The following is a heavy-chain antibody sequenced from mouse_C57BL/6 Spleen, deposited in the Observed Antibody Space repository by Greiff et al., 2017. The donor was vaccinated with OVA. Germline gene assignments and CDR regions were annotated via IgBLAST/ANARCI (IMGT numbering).Heavy chain of an antibody. CDR3: AREGLRQGFAY. V-gene: IGHV3-1*01. CDR2: ISYSGST. CDR1: GYSITSGYD. J-gene: IGHJ3*01. D-gene: IGHD2-4*01. Sequence: EVKLMESGPGMVKPSQSLSLTCTVTGYSITSGYDWHWIRHFPGNKLEWMGYISYSGSTNYNPSLKSRISITHDTSKNHFFLKLNSVTTEDTATYYCAREGLRQGFAYWGQGTLVTVSA.